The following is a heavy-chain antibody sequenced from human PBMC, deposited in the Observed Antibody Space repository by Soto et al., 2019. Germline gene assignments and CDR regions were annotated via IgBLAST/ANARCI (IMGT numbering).Heavy chain of an antibody. CDR1: GGTFSSYA. V-gene: IGHV1-69*01. CDR2: IIPIFGTA. D-gene: IGHD2-2*01. Sequence: QVQLVQSGAEVKKPGSSVKVSCKASGGTFSSYAISWVRQAPGQGLEWMGGIIPIFGTANYAQKFQGRVTMTADESTSPAYMEMSSLRSEDTAVYYCARAGVPAAMSPTTPYGIDFWGQGTTVTVSS. CDR3: ARAGVPAAMSPTTPYGIDF. J-gene: IGHJ6*02.